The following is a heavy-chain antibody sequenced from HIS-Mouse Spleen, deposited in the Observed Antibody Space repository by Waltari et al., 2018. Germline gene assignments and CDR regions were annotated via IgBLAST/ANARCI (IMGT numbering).Heavy chain of an antibody. CDR1: GGSISSYY. CDR2: IYTSGRT. CDR3: ARDFHDFWSGYYGGDKKHDAFDI. J-gene: IGHJ3*02. Sequence: QVQLQESGPGLVKPSETLSLTCTVSGGSISSYYWSWIRQPAGKGLEWIGRIYTSGRTHHNPSLKSRVTMSVDTSKNQFSLKLSSVTAADTAVYYCARDFHDFWSGYYGGDKKHDAFDIWGQGTMVTVSS. V-gene: IGHV4-4*07. D-gene: IGHD3-3*01.